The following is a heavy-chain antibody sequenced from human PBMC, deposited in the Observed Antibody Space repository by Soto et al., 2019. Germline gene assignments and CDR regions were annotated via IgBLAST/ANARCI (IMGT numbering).Heavy chain of an antibody. CDR3: ARRPRGYYYESSGYDHVPNWYFDL. V-gene: IGHV5-51*01. CDR1: GYNFTSYW. CDR2: IYPGDSDT. Sequence: GESLKISCKGSGYNFTSYWIGWVRQMPGKGLELMGIIYPGDSDTRYSPSFQGQVTISADKSISTAYLQWSSLKASDTAMYYCARRPRGYYYESSGYDHVPNWYFDLWGRGTLVTVSS. D-gene: IGHD3-22*01. J-gene: IGHJ2*01.